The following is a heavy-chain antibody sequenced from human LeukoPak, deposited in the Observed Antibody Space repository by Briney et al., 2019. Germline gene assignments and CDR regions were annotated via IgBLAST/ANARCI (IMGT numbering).Heavy chain of an antibody. Sequence: SDTLSLTCTVSGGSISSYYWSWIRQPPGKGLEWIGYVYYSGSTNYNPSLKSRVTISVDTSKNQFSLKLSSVTAADTAVYYCAIVGITGTTGLGYYYYYMDVWGKGTTVTVSS. CDR3: AIVGITGTTGLGYYYYYMDV. J-gene: IGHJ6*03. V-gene: IGHV4-59*01. CDR1: GGSISSYY. CDR2: VYYSGST. D-gene: IGHD1-7*01.